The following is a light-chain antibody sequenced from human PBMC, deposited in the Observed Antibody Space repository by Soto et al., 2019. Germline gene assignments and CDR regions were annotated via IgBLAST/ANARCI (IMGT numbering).Light chain of an antibody. Sequence: DIVLTQSPGTLSLSPGERATLSCRASQSVSSSYLAWYQQKPGQAPRLLIFGASKRATGIPARFSGSGSGTEFTLTISNLQSDDFAVYFCQQYNKWPPLTFGGGTKVDIK. CDR3: QQYNKWPPLT. V-gene: IGKV3D-15*01. CDR1: QSVSSSY. J-gene: IGKJ4*01. CDR2: GAS.